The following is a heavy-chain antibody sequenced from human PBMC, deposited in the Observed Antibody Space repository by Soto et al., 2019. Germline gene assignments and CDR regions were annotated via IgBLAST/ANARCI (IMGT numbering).Heavy chain of an antibody. CDR2: ISAYNGNT. CDR3: ARGSIAPRQDYSDY. Sequence: RASVKVSCKASGYTFTSYGISWVRQAPGQGLEWRGWISAYNGNTNYAQKLQGRVTMTTDTSTSTAYMELRSLRSDDTAVYYCARGSIAPRQDYSDYWGQGTLVTVSS. V-gene: IGHV1-18*04. J-gene: IGHJ4*02. D-gene: IGHD6-6*01. CDR1: GYTFTSYG.